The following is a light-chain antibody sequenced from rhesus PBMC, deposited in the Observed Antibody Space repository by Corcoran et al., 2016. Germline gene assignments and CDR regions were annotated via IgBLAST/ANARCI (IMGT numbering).Light chain of an antibody. Sequence: DIQMTQSPSSLSASVGDRVTITCRASQGISNWLAWYQQKPGKAPKLLIYRASNFETGVPPRLSGSGSGTEFTRTISRLQPEDIATYYCQQHDNSPWTFGQGTKVEIK. J-gene: IGKJ1*01. CDR2: RAS. CDR1: QGISNW. V-gene: IGKV1-69*01. CDR3: QQHDNSPWT.